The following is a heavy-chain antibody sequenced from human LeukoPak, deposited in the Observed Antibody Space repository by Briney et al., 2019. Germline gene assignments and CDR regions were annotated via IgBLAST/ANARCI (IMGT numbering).Heavy chain of an antibody. CDR2: IYISGST. CDR1: GGSISSYY. Sequence: SETLSLTCTVSGGSISSYYWSWIRQPAGRGLEWIGRIYISGSTHYNPSLKSRVTMSVDTSKNQFSLKLSSVTAADTAVYYCARASFCTSTNCQIDYWGLGTLVTVSS. V-gene: IGHV4-4*07. CDR3: ARASFCTSTNCQIDY. J-gene: IGHJ4*02. D-gene: IGHD2-2*01.